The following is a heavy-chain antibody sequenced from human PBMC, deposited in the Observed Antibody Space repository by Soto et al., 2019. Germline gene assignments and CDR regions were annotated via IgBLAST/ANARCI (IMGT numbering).Heavy chain of an antibody. CDR3: ARGFSSVSGDA. V-gene: IGHV4-61*08. CDR2: IYSSGSA. D-gene: IGHD6-19*01. Sequence: SETLSLTCTVSGDSVSSGGYYWSWIRQPPGKGLEWIGYIYSSGSANYNPSLKSRVTISRDTSKNQLSLKVASATAADTAGYYCARGFSSVSGDAWGQGTTVTVAS. CDR1: GDSVSSGGYY. J-gene: IGHJ6*02.